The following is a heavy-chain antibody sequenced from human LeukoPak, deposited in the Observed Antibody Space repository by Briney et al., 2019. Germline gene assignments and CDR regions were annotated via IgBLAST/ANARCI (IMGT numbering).Heavy chain of an antibody. CDR3: TRHSDKYCSGAGCYVYNFYGMDV. CDR2: IRSKANSYVT. J-gene: IGHJ6*02. V-gene: IGHV3-73*01. D-gene: IGHD2-15*01. Sequence: GGSLRLSCAASGLIFSGSAMHWVRQASGRGLEWLGRIRSKANSYVTAYAASVNGRFIISREDSRNTAYLQMNSLQTEDMAVYYCTRHSDKYCSGAGCYVYNFYGMDVWGQGTTVTVSS. CDR1: GLIFSGSA.